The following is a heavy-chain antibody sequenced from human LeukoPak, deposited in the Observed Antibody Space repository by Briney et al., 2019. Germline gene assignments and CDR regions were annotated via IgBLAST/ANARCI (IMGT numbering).Heavy chain of an antibody. V-gene: IGHV4-39*07. CDR2: INHSGCT. CDR3: ARGRRGPGSYYGLDY. Sequence: SETLSLTCTVSGGSISSGGYYWSWIRQPPGKGLEWIGEINHSGCTNYNPSLKSRVTISVDTSKNQFSLKLSSVTAADTAVYYCARGRRGPGSYYGLDYWGQGTLVTVSS. CDR1: GGSISSGGYY. D-gene: IGHD3-10*01. J-gene: IGHJ4*02.